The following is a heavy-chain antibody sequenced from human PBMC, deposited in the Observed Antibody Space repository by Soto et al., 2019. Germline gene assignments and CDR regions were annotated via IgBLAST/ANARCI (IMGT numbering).Heavy chain of an antibody. Sequence: SETLSLTCTVSGGSISSGGYYWSWIRQHPGKGLEWIGYIYYSGSTYYNPSLKSRVTISVDTSKNQFSLKLSSVTAADTAVYYCARDGLGGHSPGMDVWGQGTTVTVSS. CDR2: IYYSGST. V-gene: IGHV4-31*03. D-gene: IGHD2-21*02. CDR3: ARDGLGGHSPGMDV. J-gene: IGHJ6*02. CDR1: GGSISSGGYY.